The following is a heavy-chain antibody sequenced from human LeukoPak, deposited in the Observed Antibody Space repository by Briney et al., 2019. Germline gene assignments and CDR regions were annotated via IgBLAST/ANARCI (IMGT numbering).Heavy chain of an antibody. CDR1: GYTFTSYG. V-gene: IGHV1-69*05. Sequence: SVKVSCKASGYTFTSYGISWVRQAPGQGLEWMGGIIPIFGTANYAQKFQGRVTITTDESTSTAYMELSSLRSEDTAVYYCARDRDGYSPYFDYWGQGTLVTVSS. CDR3: ARDRDGYSPYFDY. D-gene: IGHD5-24*01. J-gene: IGHJ4*02. CDR2: IIPIFGTA.